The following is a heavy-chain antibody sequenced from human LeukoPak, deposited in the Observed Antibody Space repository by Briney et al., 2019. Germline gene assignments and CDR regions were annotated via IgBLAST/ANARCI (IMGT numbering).Heavy chain of an antibody. V-gene: IGHV1-18*01. CDR3: ARGHGYYYYMDV. J-gene: IGHJ6*03. D-gene: IGHD3-3*01. CDR1: GYRFSRYG. Sequence: ASLKVACKASGYRFSRYGISCVRQAPGQGPEWVGWVSVFNGDTKYAQKFQGRVTVTTEISTDTAYMELSSLRSDDTGVYYCARGHGYYYYMDVWGQGTTVTVS. CDR2: VSVFNGDT.